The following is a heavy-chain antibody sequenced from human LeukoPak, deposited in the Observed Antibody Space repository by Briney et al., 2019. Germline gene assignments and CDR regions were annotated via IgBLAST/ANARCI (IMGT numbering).Heavy chain of an antibody. V-gene: IGHV5-51*01. D-gene: IGHD6-19*01. CDR3: TRRGANVAVAGTVYFDY. CDR2: IYPGDSDT. Sequence: GESLKISCKASGYSSTSYWIGWVRQMPGKGLEWMGIIYPGDSDTRYSPSFQGEVTISADKSISTAYLQWSSLKASDTAMYYCTRRGANVAVAGTVYFDYWGQGRLVSVSS. CDR1: GYSSTSYW. J-gene: IGHJ4*02.